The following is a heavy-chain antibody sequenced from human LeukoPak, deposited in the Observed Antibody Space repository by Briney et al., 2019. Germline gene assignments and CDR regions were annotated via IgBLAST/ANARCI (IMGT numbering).Heavy chain of an antibody. Sequence: SETLSLTCTVSDDSISDYYRGWIRQPPGEGLEWIGYFHNSGTSTYNPSLKSRVTISADTSKNQFSLKLNSLTTADTAVYYCTRGAGWLIDYWDQGILVTVSS. J-gene: IGHJ4*02. CDR2: FHNSGTS. D-gene: IGHD3-16*01. V-gene: IGHV4-59*01. CDR1: DDSISDYY. CDR3: TRGAGWLIDY.